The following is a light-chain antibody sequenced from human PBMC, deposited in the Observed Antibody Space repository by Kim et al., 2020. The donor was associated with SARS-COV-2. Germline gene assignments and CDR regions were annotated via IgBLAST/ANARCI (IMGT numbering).Light chain of an antibody. CDR3: QYYGDSNNI. CDR2: GAS. J-gene: IGKJ2*01. Sequence: LSWSPWERASLYCRASQSTRNVAWYQQKPGQAPRLLIYGASNRATGIPDRFSGSGSGTDFTLTISRLEPEDFAVYYCQYYGDSNNIFGQGTKLEI. V-gene: IGKV3-20*01. CDR1: QSTRN.